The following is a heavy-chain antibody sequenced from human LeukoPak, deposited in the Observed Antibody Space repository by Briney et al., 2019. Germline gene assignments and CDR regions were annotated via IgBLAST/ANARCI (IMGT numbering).Heavy chain of an antibody. CDR2: MYYSGTT. J-gene: IGHJ4*02. Sequence: PSETLSLTCSVSGVSISSDYWSWIRQPPGKGLEWIGYMYYSGTTYYNPSLKSRVTISVDTSKNQFSLKLTSVTAADTAVYYCARGPYGSGSYYWGQGTLVTVSS. D-gene: IGHD3-10*01. CDR1: GVSISSDY. CDR3: ARGPYGSGSYY. V-gene: IGHV4-59*08.